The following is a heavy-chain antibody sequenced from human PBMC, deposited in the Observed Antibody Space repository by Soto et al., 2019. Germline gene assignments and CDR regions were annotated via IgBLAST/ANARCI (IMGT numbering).Heavy chain of an antibody. Sequence: SETLSLTCTVSGGSVRSGGYYWSWVRQNPRKGLEWIGNIYYSGNTYYNPSLKSRLTISVDTSKNQFSLNLSSVTAADTAVYYCARDRLMATAGTARHYFGLDVWGQGTTVTVSS. CDR1: GGSVRSGGYY. CDR2: IYYSGNT. V-gene: IGHV4-31*03. J-gene: IGHJ6*02. CDR3: ARDRLMATAGTARHYFGLDV. D-gene: IGHD5-18*01.